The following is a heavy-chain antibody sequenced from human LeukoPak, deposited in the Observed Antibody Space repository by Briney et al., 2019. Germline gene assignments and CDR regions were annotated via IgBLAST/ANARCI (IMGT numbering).Heavy chain of an antibody. CDR2: ITSDGSAT. V-gene: IGHV3-74*01. CDR1: GFTFSSYW. Sequence: GGSLRLSCAVSGFTFSSYWMHWVRQSPEKGLAWVSRITSDGSATDYADSVRGRFTVSRDNAKNTLFLHMDSLRVEDTAVYYCARDASPGYFDLWGRGTLVTVSS. J-gene: IGHJ2*01. CDR3: ARDASPGYFDL.